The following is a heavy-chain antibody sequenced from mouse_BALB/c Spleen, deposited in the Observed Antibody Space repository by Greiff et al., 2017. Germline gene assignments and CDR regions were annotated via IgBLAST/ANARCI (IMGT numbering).Heavy chain of an antibody. CDR2: ISSGGST. V-gene: IGHV5-6-5*01. CDR1: GFTFSSYA. J-gene: IGHJ4*01. CDR3: ARGYGNYAMDY. Sequence: DVKLVESGGGLVKPGGSLKLSCAASGFTFSSYAMSWVRQTPEKRLEWVASISSGGSTYYPDSVKGRFTISRDNARNILYLQMSSLRSEDTAMYYCARGYGNYAMDYWGQGTSVTVSS. D-gene: IGHD2-1*01.